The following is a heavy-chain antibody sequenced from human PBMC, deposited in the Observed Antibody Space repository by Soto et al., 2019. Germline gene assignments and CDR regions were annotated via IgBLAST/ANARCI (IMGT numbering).Heavy chain of an antibody. D-gene: IGHD3-10*01. Sequence: ASVKVSCKASGYTFTSYAMHWVRQAPGQRPEWMGWINAGNGNTKYSQKFQGRVTITRDTSASTAYMELSSLRSEDTAVYYCAREKSMVRGVYNWFDSWGQGTLVTVSS. CDR3: AREKSMVRGVYNWFDS. CDR2: INAGNGNT. J-gene: IGHJ5*01. CDR1: GYTFTSYA. V-gene: IGHV1-3*01.